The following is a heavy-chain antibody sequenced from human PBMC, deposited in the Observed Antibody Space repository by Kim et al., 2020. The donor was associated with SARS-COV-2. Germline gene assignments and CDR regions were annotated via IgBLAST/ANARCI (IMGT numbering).Heavy chain of an antibody. CDR3: ARHDIVLMVYAHSWWFDP. CDR1: GYTFTSYG. Sequence: ASVKVSCKASGYTFTSYGISWVRQAPGQGLEWMGWISAYNGNTNYAQKLQGRVTMTTDTSTSTAYMELRSLRSDDTAVYYCARHDIVLMVYAHSWWFDPWGQGTLVTVSS. CDR2: ISAYNGNT. D-gene: IGHD2-8*01. V-gene: IGHV1-18*01. J-gene: IGHJ5*02.